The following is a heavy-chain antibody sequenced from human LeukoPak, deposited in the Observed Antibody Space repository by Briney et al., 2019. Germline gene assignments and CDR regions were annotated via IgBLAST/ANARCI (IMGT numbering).Heavy chain of an antibody. D-gene: IGHD3-10*01. J-gene: IGHJ3*02. Sequence: GGSLGLSCAASGFTVSSNCMSWVRQAPGKGLEWVSVIYSGGSTYYADSVKGRFTISRDNSKNTLYLQMNSLRAEDTAVYYCARELSGAFDIWGQGTMVTVSS. CDR1: GFTVSSNC. CDR2: IYSGGST. CDR3: ARELSGAFDI. V-gene: IGHV3-66*01.